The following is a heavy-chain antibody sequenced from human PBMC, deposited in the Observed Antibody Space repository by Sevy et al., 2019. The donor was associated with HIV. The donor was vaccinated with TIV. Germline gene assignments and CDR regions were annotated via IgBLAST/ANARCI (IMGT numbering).Heavy chain of an antibody. D-gene: IGHD3-16*02. V-gene: IGHV3-33*07. CDR2: VSSDESNK. J-gene: IGHJ6*02. Sequence: GGSLRLSCAASGFTFINYGMYWVRQAPGKGLEWVAFVSSDESNKYYAESVKGRFTISRDNSKNTLYLQMNSLRPEDRAVYYCARDAQRLPLGELSRIPSARGGMDVWGQGTAVTVSS. CDR3: ARDAQRLPLGELSRIPSARGGMDV. CDR1: GFTFINYG.